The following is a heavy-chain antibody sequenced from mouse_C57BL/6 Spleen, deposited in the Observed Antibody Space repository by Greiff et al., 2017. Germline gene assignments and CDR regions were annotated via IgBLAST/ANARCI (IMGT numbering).Heavy chain of an antibody. CDR3: AREDYERDFDY. V-gene: IGHV1-63*01. D-gene: IGHD2-4*01. J-gene: IGHJ2*01. CDR1: GYTFTNYW. Sequence: QVQLQQSGAELVRPGTSVKMSCKASGYTFTNYWIGWAKQRPGHGLEWIGDIYPGGGYTNYNEEFKGKATLTADKSSSTAYMQFSSLTSEDSAIYYCAREDYERDFDYWGQGTTLTVSS. CDR2: IYPGGGYT.